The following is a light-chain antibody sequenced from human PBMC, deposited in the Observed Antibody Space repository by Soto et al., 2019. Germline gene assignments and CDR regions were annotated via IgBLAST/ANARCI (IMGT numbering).Light chain of an antibody. J-gene: IGKJ1*01. Sequence: EIVLTQSPGNLSLSPWERATLSCRASQSVSSNYLPWYQQKPGQAPRLLIYGADTRATGIPDRFSGSGSGTDFTLNISRVEPEDFAVYYCQEYDISRTFGQGHKVDIK. CDR3: QEYDISRT. CDR2: GAD. V-gene: IGKV3-20*01. CDR1: QSVSSNY.